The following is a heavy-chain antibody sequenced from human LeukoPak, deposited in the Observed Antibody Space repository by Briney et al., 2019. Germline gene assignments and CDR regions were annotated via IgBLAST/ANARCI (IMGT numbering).Heavy chain of an antibody. CDR1: GGSISSYY. CDR2: IYYSGST. V-gene: IGHV4-59*01. D-gene: IGHD3-9*01. J-gene: IGHJ4*02. Sequence: SETLSLTCTVSGGSISSYYWSWLRQPPGKGLEWIGYIYYSGSTNYNPSLKSRVTISVDTSKNQFSLKLSSVTAADTAVYYCARDTGITISPWGQGTLVTVSS. CDR3: ARDTGITISP.